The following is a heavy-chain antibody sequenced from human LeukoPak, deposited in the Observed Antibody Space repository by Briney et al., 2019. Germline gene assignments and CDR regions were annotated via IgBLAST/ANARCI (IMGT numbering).Heavy chain of an antibody. CDR3: ARDESWELLASYAFDI. V-gene: IGHV4-30-4*08. Sequence: SQTLSLTCTVSGGSISSGDYYWSWIRQPPGKGLEWIGYIYYSGSTYYNPSLKSRVTISVDTSKNQFSLKLSSVTAADTAVYYCARDESWELLASYAFDIWGQGTMVTVSS. J-gene: IGHJ3*02. CDR2: IYYSGST. D-gene: IGHD1-26*01. CDR1: GGSISSGDYY.